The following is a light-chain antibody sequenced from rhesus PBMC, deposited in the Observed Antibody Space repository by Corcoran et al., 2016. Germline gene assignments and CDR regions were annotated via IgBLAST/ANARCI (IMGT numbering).Light chain of an antibody. J-gene: IGLJ6*01. V-gene: IGLV2-32*02. CDR1: SSDIGNYNY. CDR2: EVS. CDR3: SSYAGSNTFV. Sequence: QAALTQPRSVSGSPGQSVTIYCTGTSSDIGNYNYVSWYQQHPGTAPKLMIYEVSKRPSGVSDRFSGSKSGNTASLTISGLQAEDEADYYCSSYAGSNTFVFGSGTKLTVL.